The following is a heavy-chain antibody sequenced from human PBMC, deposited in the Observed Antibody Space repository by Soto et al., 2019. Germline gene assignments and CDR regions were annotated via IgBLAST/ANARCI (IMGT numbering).Heavy chain of an antibody. J-gene: IGHJ4*02. CDR3: ASHPYYYDSSGPRGDY. CDR2: INAGNGNT. CDR1: GYTFTSYA. Sequence: QVQLVQSGAEVKKPGASVKVSCKASGYTFTSYAMHWVRQAPGQRLEWMGWINAGNGNTKYSQKFQGRVTITRDPSASTAYMELSSLRSEDTAVYYCASHPYYYDSSGPRGDYWGQGTLVTVSS. V-gene: IGHV1-3*01. D-gene: IGHD3-22*01.